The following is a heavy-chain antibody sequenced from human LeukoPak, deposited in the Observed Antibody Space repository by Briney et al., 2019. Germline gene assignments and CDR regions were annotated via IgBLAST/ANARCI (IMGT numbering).Heavy chain of an antibody. J-gene: IGHJ4*02. D-gene: IGHD5-12*01. V-gene: IGHV3-66*01. CDR1: EFTVSGNY. CDR3: ARGYSGYDPFDY. Sequence: GGSLRLSCAVSEFTVSGNYMSWVRQAPGKGLEWVSVLYSGGTTYYADSVEGRFTISRDNSKNTLYLQMNSLRAEDTAVYYCARGYSGYDPFDYWGQGTLVTVSS. CDR2: LYSGGTT.